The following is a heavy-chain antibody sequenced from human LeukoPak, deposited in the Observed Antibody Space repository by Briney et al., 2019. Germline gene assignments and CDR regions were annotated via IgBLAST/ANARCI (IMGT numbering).Heavy chain of an antibody. J-gene: IGHJ4*02. CDR2: IYTSGST. CDR1: GGSISRGTYY. D-gene: IGHD3-22*01. CDR3: ASGTRGINYYDTSGLAYFFEY. Sequence: SETLSLTCNVSGGSISRGTYYWTWIRQPAGKGLEWIGRIYTSGSTNYNPSLKSRVTISVDTSKNQFSLKLGSVTAADTAAYYCASGTRGINYYDTSGLAYFFEYWGQGTQVTVSS. V-gene: IGHV4-61*02.